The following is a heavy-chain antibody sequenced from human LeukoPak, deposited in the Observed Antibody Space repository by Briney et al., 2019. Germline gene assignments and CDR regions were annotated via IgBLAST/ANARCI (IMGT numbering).Heavy chain of an antibody. CDR2: ISGSGGST. Sequence: GGSRRLSCAASGFTFSNAWMSWVRQAPGKGLEWVSAISGSGGSTYYADSVKGRFTISRDNSKNTLFLQMNSLRAEDTAVYYCAKERNRVPIRRPFELWGRGTLVTVSS. CDR1: GFTFSNAW. CDR3: AKERNRVPIRRPFEL. V-gene: IGHV3-23*01. D-gene: IGHD2-2*02. J-gene: IGHJ2*01.